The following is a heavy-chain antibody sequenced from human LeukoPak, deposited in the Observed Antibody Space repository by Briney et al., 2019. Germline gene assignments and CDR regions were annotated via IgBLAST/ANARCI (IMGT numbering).Heavy chain of an antibody. J-gene: IGHJ4*02. D-gene: IGHD6-19*01. CDR1: GYTFTGYY. CDR3: ARDWKRGQWLALF. V-gene: IGHV1-2*02. CDR2: INPNSGGT. Sequence: GASVKVSCKASGYTFTGYYMHWVRQAPGQGLEWMGWINPNSGGTNYAQKFQGRVTMTRDTSISTAYMELSRLRSDDTAVYYRARDWKRGQWLALFWGQGTLVTVSS.